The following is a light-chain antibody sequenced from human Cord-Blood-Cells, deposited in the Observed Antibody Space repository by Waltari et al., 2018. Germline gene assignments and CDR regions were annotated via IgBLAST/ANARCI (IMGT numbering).Light chain of an antibody. CDR1: QSVSSSY. V-gene: IGKV3-20*01. CDR3: QQYGSSPPYT. CDR2: GAS. J-gene: IGKJ2*01. Sequence: IVLTQSPATLSLTPGGRATLSCRASQSVSSSYLAWYQQKPGQAPRLLIYGASSRATGIPDRFSGSGSGTDFTLTISRLEPEDFAVYYCQQYGSSPPYTFGQGTKLEIK.